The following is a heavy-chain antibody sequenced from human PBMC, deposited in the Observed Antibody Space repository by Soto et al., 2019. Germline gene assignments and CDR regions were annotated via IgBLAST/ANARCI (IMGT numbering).Heavy chain of an antibody. D-gene: IGHD1-1*01. CDR1: GYTFTSYA. V-gene: IGHV1-3*01. J-gene: IGHJ4*02. Sequence: GASVKVSCKASGYTFTSYAMHWVRQAPGQRLEWMGWINAGNGNTKYSQKFQGRVTITRDTSASAAYMELSSLRSEDTAVYYCARDLTGTRIFDDWGQGTLVTVSS. CDR3: ARDLTGTRIFDD. CDR2: INAGNGNT.